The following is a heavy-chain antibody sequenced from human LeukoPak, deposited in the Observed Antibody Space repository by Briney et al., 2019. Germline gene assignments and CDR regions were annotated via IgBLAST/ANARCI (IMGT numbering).Heavy chain of an antibody. J-gene: IGHJ3*02. V-gene: IGHV3-23*01. CDR3: AKSQFGGVFDGFDI. CDR2: ISGSGAST. D-gene: IGHD3-16*01. Sequence: GGSLRLSCAVSGFTVSSNYMSWVRQAPGKGLEWVSAISGSGASTYYADSVKGRFTISRDNSKNTLYVQMNSLRAEDTAVYYCAKSQFGGVFDGFDIWGQGTMVTVSS. CDR1: GFTVSSNY.